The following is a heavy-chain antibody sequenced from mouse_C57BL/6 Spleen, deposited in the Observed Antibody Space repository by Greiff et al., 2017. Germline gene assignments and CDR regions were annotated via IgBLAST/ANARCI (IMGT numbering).Heavy chain of an antibody. J-gene: IGHJ1*03. CDR3: ARNYGNYEYFEV. V-gene: IGHV1-81*01. Sequence: VKLMESGAELARPGASVKLSCKASGYTFTSYGISWVKQRTGQGLEWIGEIYPRSGNTYYNEKFKGKATLTADKSSSTAYMELRSLTSEDSAVYFCARNYGNYEYFEVWGTGTTVTVSS. CDR2: IYPRSGNT. CDR1: GYTFTSYG. D-gene: IGHD2-1*01.